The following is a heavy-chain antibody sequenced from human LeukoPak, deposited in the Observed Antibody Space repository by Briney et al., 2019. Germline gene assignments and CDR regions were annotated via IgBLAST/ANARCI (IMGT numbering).Heavy chain of an antibody. V-gene: IGHV3-23*01. D-gene: IGHD3-16*01. CDR3: AKAGGSEYYYYMDV. J-gene: IGHJ6*03. CDR2: ISGSGGRT. Sequence: GGSLRLSCAASGFTLSSYAMTWVRQAPGRGLEWVSGISGSGGRTFYADSVKGRFTISRDNSKNTLYLQMNSLRAEDTAVYYCAKAGGSEYYYYMDVWGKGTTVTVSS. CDR1: GFTLSSYA.